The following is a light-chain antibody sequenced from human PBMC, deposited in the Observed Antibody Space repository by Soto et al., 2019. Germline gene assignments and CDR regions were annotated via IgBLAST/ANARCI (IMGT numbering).Light chain of an antibody. J-gene: IGKJ1*01. Sequence: DIVMTQSPDSLAVSLGERATINCKSSQSVLYSTNNKSYLAWYQQKPGQPPKLLIYWASIRESGVPDRFSSSGSGTDFTLTISSLQAEDVAVYYCQQYYTTPQTFGQGTKVEIK. CDR1: QSVLYSTNNKSY. CDR3: QQYYTTPQT. V-gene: IGKV4-1*01. CDR2: WAS.